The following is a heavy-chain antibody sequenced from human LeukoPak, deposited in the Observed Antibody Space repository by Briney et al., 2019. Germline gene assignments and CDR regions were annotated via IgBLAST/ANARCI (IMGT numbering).Heavy chain of an antibody. Sequence: SVKVSCKASGGTFSSYAISWVRQAPGQGLEWMGGIIPIFGTANYAQKFQGRVTITADESTSTAYMELSSLRSEDTAVYYCARGGVAAAGSLDYWGQGTLVTVSS. V-gene: IGHV1-69*13. J-gene: IGHJ4*02. CDR1: GGTFSSYA. D-gene: IGHD6-13*01. CDR3: ARGGVAAAGSLDY. CDR2: IIPIFGTA.